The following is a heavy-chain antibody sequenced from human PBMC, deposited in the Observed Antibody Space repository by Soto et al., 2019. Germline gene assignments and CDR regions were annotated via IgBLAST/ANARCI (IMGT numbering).Heavy chain of an antibody. J-gene: IGHJ6*03. CDR3: ARGYGDYYYYMDV. CDR1: GYTFTSYY. V-gene: IGHV1-46*03. D-gene: IGHD4-17*01. Sequence: GASVKVSCKASGYTFTSYYMHWVRQAPGQGLEWKGKINPSGGSTSYAQKIQGKVTMTRDTSTSTVNKELSSLRSEDTAVYYCARGYGDYYYYMDVWGKGTTVTVSS. CDR2: INPSGGST.